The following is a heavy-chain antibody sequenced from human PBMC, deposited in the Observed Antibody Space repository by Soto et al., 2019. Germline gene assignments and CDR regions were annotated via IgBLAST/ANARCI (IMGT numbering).Heavy chain of an antibody. CDR2: ISGYNGNT. CDR3: AREGPAPYYYSGMDV. J-gene: IGHJ6*02. V-gene: IGHV1-18*01. Sequence: QVQLVQSRGEVKKPGASVKVSCKTSGYSFTTYGISWVRQAPGQGLEWMGWISGYNGNTNYAQNLQGRVTMTTDTSKSTANMELRSLRSDNTAVYYWAREGPAPYYYSGMDVWGQGSTVTVSS. CDR1: GYSFTTYG.